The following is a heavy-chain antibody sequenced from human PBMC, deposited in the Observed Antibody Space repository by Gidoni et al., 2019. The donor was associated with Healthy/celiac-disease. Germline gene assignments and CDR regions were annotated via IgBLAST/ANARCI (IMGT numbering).Heavy chain of an antibody. D-gene: IGHD3-22*01. J-gene: IGHJ4*02. CDR1: GFSLSTSGVG. Sequence: QITLKESGPTLVKPTQTLTLTCTFSGFSLSTSGVGVGWIRQPPGKALEWLALIYWDDDKRYSPSLKSRLTITKDTSKNQVVLTMTNMDPVDTATYYCAHRGPDSSGLLWVLFDYWGQGTLVTVSS. CDR3: AHRGPDSSGLLWVLFDY. V-gene: IGHV2-5*02. CDR2: IYWDDDK.